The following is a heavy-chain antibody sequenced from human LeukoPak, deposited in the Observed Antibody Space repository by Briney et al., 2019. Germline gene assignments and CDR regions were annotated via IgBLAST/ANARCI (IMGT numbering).Heavy chain of an antibody. CDR1: GYSISSGYY. V-gene: IGHV4-38-2*01. CDR2: IYHSGGT. D-gene: IGHD3-10*01. J-gene: IGHJ3*02. CDR3: ASGGSGAFDI. Sequence: SETLSLTCAVSGYSISSGYYWGWIRQPPGKGLEWIGSIYHSGGTYYNPSLKSRVTISVDTSKNQFSLKLSSVTAADTAVYYCASGGSGAFDIWGQGTMVTVSS.